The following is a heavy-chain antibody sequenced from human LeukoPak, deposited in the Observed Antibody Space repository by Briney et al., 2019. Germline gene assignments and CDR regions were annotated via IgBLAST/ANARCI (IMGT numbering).Heavy chain of an antibody. CDR3: TRRNYDSQSMDV. J-gene: IGHJ6*02. V-gene: IGHV3-23*01. Sequence: GGSLRLSCAAPGFTFSTYAMSWVRQAPGKGLEWVSAINSGGAGTHYAASVKGRFTISRDNSKTTVYLQINSLRAEDTAVYYCTRRNYDSQSMDVWGQGTPVTVSS. CDR2: INSGGAGT. D-gene: IGHD3-3*01. CDR1: GFTFSTYA.